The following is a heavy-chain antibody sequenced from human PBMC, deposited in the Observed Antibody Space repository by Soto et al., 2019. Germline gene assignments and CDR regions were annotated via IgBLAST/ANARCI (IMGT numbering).Heavy chain of an antibody. CDR1: GFTFSSYS. D-gene: IGHD2-15*01. J-gene: IGHJ6*02. CDR3: ARDKRGYCSGGSCYPTGAPVGMDV. V-gene: IGHV3-21*01. CDR2: ISSSSSYI. Sequence: GGSLRLSCAASGFTFSSYSMNWVRQAPGKGLEWVSSISSSSSYIYYADSVKGRFTISRDNAKNSLYLQMNSLRAEDTAVYYCARDKRGYCSGGSCYPTGAPVGMDVWGQGTTVTVSS.